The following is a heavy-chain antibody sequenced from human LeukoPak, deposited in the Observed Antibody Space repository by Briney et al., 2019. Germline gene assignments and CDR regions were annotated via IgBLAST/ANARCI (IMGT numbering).Heavy chain of an antibody. J-gene: IGHJ4*02. Sequence: GGSLRLSCAASGFTFSSYWMSWVRQAPGKGLEWVANIKQDGSEKYYVDSVKGRFTISRDNAKNSLYLQMNSLRAEDTAVYYCARGDFWYSYGYGDYWGQGTLVTVSS. V-gene: IGHV3-7*01. CDR1: GFTFSSYW. CDR3: ARGDFWYSYGYGDY. CDR2: IKQDGSEK. D-gene: IGHD5-18*01.